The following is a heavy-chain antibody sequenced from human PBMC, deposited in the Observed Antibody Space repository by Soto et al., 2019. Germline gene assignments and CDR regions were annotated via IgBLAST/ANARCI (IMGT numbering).Heavy chain of an antibody. D-gene: IGHD6-13*01. Sequence: QVQLQESGPGLVKPSQTLSLICTVSGVAINSCGYYWNWIRQHPGKGLKWIGYIVCSGSTYYNPFLRRRVTIPADTSENQFAVILRSGTASDAAVYFCARGYRHAGYSSSWGFDYWGQGTLVNVSS. CDR3: ARGYRHAGYSSSWGFDY. V-gene: IGHV4-31*03. J-gene: IGHJ4*02. CDR1: GVAINSCGYY. CDR2: IVCSGST.